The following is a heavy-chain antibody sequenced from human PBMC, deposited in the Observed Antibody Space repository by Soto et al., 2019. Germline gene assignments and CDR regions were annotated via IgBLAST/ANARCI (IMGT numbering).Heavy chain of an antibody. CDR1: GGILSSYA. Sequence: GAAVKVSCKATGGILSSYAISWVRPAPGQGLEWMGGIIHIFGTANDAQKFQGRVMLTADEPTSTAYMVLSSLRSEDTAVYYCARSIVVVPAATAPLTDPYYCYSCGMDFWGQGTTVTVSS. CDR3: ARSIVVVPAATAPLTDPYYCYSCGMDF. J-gene: IGHJ6*02. CDR2: IIHIFGTA. V-gene: IGHV1-69*13. D-gene: IGHD2-2*01.